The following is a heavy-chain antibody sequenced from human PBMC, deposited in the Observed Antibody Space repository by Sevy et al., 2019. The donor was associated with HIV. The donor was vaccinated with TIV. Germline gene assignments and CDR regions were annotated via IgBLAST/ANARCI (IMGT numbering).Heavy chain of an antibody. J-gene: IGHJ4*02. Sequence: GSLRLSCAASAFSFSTNGMHWVRQAPGKGLEWVAFIRYDGSNKFYTDSVKGRFTISRDNSKNTLYLQMNSLTTEDTAVYYCAKDQGYNWNTEGFFDYWGQGTLVTVSS. CDR2: IRYDGSNK. V-gene: IGHV3-30*02. CDR3: AKDQGYNWNTEGFFDY. CDR1: AFSFSTNG. D-gene: IGHD1-20*01.